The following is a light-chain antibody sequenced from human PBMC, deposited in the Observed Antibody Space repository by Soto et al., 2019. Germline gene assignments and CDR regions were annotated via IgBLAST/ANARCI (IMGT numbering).Light chain of an antibody. CDR1: QSVGSNK. V-gene: IGKV3-20*01. J-gene: IGKJ4*01. Sequence: EIVLTQSPGTLSLSPGERATLSCRASQSVGSNKLAWYRQKRGQAPRFLMYDASTRATGIPDRFSGSGSGTDFTLTISRLEPEDFAVYYCQQYGSTPLTFGGGTKVEIK. CDR3: QQYGSTPLT. CDR2: DAS.